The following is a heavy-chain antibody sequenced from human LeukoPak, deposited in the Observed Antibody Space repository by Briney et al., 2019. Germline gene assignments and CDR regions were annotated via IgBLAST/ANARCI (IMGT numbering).Heavy chain of an antibody. CDR3: AKAENYFTSGTYRRDFDY. D-gene: IGHD3-10*01. CDR1: GFTFSRYW. Sequence: GGSLRLSCAASGFTFSRYWMHWVRQAPGKGLVWVSRIKSDGSSTSYADSVKGRFTISRDDSKSTLYLQMNSLRAEDTAVYYCAKAENYFTSGTYRRDFDYWGQGTLVTVSS. CDR2: IKSDGSST. V-gene: IGHV3-74*01. J-gene: IGHJ4*02.